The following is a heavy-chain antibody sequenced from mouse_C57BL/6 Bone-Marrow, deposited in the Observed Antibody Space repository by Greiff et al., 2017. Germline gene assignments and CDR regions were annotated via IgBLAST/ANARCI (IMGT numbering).Heavy chain of an antibody. CDR2: IDPSDSST. CDR1: GYTFTSYW. V-gene: IGHV1-69*01. J-gene: IGHJ2*01. D-gene: IGHD1-1*01. CDR3: ATLFYFDY. Sequence: QVQLQQPGAELVMPGASVKLSCKASGYTFTSYWMHWVKQRPGQGLEWIGEIDPSDSSTNYNQKFKGKSTLTLDKSSSTAYMQLSSLTSDDSAVYYCATLFYFDYWGQGTTLTVSS.